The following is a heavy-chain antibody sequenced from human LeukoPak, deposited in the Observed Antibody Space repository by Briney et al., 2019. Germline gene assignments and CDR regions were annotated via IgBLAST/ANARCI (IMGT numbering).Heavy chain of an antibody. J-gene: IGHJ3*02. V-gene: IGHV1-18*01. CDR2: ISAYNGNT. D-gene: IGHD5-24*01. Sequence: ASVKVSCKASGYSFTSYGISWVRQAPGQGLEWMGWISAYNGNTNYAQKLQGRVTMTTDTSTSTAYMELRSLRSDDTAVYYCASLVQEMATTDDLIGVAFDIWGQGTMVTVSS. CDR1: GYSFTSYG. CDR3: ASLVQEMATTDDLIGVAFDI.